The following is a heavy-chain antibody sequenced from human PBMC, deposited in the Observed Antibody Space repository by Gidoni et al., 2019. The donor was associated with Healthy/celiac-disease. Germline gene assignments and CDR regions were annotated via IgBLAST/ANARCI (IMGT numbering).Heavy chain of an antibody. J-gene: IGHJ6*02. CDR2: IKSKTYGGTT. V-gene: IGHV3-15*01. CDR3: TTVGYGMDV. Sequence: EVQLVESGGGLVKPGGSLRLSCAASGFTFRNAWMSWVRQAPGKGLEWVGRIKSKTYGGTTDYAAPVKGRFTISRDDSKNTLYLQMNSLKTEDTAVYYCTTVGYGMDVWGQGTTVTVSS. D-gene: IGHD3-10*01. CDR1: GFTFRNAW.